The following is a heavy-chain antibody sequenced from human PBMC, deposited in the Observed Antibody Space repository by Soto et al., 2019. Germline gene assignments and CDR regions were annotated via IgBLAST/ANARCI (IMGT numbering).Heavy chain of an antibody. Sequence: ASVKVSCKASGYTFTGYYMHWVRQAPGQGLEWMGWINPNSGGTNYAQKFQGWVTMTRDTSISTAYMELSRLRSDDTAVYYCARGGYDFWSGPLYYYYYMDVWGKGTTVTVSS. CDR2: INPNSGGT. J-gene: IGHJ6*03. CDR3: ARGGYDFWSGPLYYYYYMDV. D-gene: IGHD3-3*01. CDR1: GYTFTGYY. V-gene: IGHV1-2*04.